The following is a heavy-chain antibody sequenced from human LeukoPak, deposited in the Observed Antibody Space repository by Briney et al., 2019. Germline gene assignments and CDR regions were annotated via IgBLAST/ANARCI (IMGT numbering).Heavy chain of an antibody. J-gene: IGHJ4*02. D-gene: IGHD1/OR15-1a*01. V-gene: IGHV1-24*01. Sequence: ASVKVSCKVSGYTLTELSMHWVRQAPGKGLEWMGGFDPEDGETIYAQKFQGRVTMTRDTSTSTVYMELSSLRSEDTAVYYCARANKLGNVVLLFYWGQGTLVTVSS. CDR3: ARANKLGNVVLLFY. CDR1: GYTLTELS. CDR2: FDPEDGET.